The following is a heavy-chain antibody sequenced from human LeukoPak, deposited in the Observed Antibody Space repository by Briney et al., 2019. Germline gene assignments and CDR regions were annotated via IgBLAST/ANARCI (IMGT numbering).Heavy chain of an antibody. J-gene: IGHJ6*03. Sequence: ASVNPSCKASGYTFNTFDINWVRQAAGQGPEWMGWVNPYNDKTVYAPKFQGRASISSNNSINTAYMEFSGLKSDDTAVYYCARGRRLRGVTSRPIYYYYYMDVWGGGTTVTVSS. CDR3: ARGRRLRGVTSRPIYYYYYMDV. CDR1: GYTFNTFD. V-gene: IGHV1-8*03. D-gene: IGHD3-10*01. CDR2: VNPYNDKT.